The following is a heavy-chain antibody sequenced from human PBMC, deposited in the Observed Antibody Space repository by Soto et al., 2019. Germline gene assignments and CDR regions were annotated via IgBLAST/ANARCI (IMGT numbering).Heavy chain of an antibody. CDR2: IDPTDSFT. CDR1: GYSFTSYW. D-gene: IGHD2-2*01. V-gene: IGHV5-10-1*01. J-gene: IGHJ6*02. CDR3: ARDVGYCSSTSCGVGGMDV. Sequence: SLKISCKGSGYSFTSYWINWVRQMPGKGLEWMGRIDPTDSFTNYSPSFQGHVSISADKSISTAYVQWSSLKASDTAVYYCARDVGYCSSTSCGVGGMDVWGQGTTVTVSS.